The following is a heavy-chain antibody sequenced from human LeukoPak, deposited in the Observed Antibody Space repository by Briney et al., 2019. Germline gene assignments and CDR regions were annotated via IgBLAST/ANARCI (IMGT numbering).Heavy chain of an antibody. CDR1: GFTFSSYT. D-gene: IGHD2-2*01. J-gene: IGHJ3*02. Sequence: GGSLRLSCAASGFTFSSYTMHWVRQAPGKGLEWVAVISYDGSNKYYADSVKGRFTISRDNSKNTLYLQMNSLRAEDTAVYYCAREGAVVVPAAGAFDIWGQGTMVTVSS. CDR3: AREGAVVVPAAGAFDI. CDR2: ISYDGSNK. V-gene: IGHV3-30*01.